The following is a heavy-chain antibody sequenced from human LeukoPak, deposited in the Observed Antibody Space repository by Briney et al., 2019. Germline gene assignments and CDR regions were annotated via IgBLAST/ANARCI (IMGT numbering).Heavy chain of an antibody. V-gene: IGHV3-66*01. CDR1: GFTVSSNY. J-gene: IGHJ3*02. D-gene: IGHD5-12*01. CDR2: IYSGGST. Sequence: PGGSLRLSCAASGFTVSSNYMSWVRQAPGKGLEWVSVIYSGGSTYYADSVKGRFTISRDNSKNTLYIQMNSVRAEDTAVYYCAGEEYSGYEADAFDIWGQGTMVTVSS. CDR3: AGEEYSGYEADAFDI.